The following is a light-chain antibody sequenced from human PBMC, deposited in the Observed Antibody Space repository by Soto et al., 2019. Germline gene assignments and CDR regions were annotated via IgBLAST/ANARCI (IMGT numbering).Light chain of an antibody. Sequence: EIVLTQSPGTLSLSPGERATLSCGASQSVSSYLAWYQQKPGQAPRLLIYGASSRASGIPDRFSGSGSGTDFTLTISRLEPEDSAVYYYHQYNFTPWTFGQGTKVEIK. CDR2: GAS. V-gene: IGKV3-20*01. CDR1: QSVSSY. J-gene: IGKJ1*01. CDR3: HQYNFTPWT.